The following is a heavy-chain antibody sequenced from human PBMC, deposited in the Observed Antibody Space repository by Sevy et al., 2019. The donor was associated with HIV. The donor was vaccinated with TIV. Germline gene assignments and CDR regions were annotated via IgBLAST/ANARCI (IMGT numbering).Heavy chain of an antibody. J-gene: IGHJ4*02. V-gene: IGHV3-23*01. CDR1: GFNFSNYW. D-gene: IGHD2-8*01. CDR2: LSFGCGEI. CDR3: AREGCTKPHDY. Sequence: GGSLRLSCAASGFNFSNYWMSWVRQPPGKGLEWVSTLSFGCGEINYADSVKGRFTISRDNSKSSVYLQMNNLRPEDTAVYYCAREGCTKPHDYWGQGTLVTVSS.